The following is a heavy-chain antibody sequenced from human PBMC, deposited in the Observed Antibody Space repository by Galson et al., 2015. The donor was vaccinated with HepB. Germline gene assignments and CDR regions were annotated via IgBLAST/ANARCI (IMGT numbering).Heavy chain of an antibody. Sequence: SVKVSCKASGYTFTSYAMNWVRQAPGQGLEWMGWINTNTGNPTYAQGFTGRFVFSLDTSVSTAYLQISSLKAEDTAVYYCARGPQLTTVTTSLHVDPATDYWGQGTLVTVSS. D-gene: IGHD4-17*01. CDR1: GYTFTSYA. CDR3: ARGPQLTTVTTSLHVDPATDY. J-gene: IGHJ4*02. CDR2: INTNTGNP. V-gene: IGHV7-4-1*02.